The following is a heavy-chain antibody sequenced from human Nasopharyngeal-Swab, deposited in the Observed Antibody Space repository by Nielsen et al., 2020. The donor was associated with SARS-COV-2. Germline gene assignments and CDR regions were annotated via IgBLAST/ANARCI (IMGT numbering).Heavy chain of an antibody. CDR2: INHSGST. D-gene: IGHD6-13*01. CDR3: ARGEGPAAGTNLGFDY. Sequence: SETLSLTCAVYGGSFSGYYWSWIRQPPGKGLEWIGEINHSGSTNYNPSLKSRVTISVDTSKNQFSLKLSSVTAADTAVYYFARGEGPAAGTNLGFDYWGQGTLVTVSS. J-gene: IGHJ4*02. CDR1: GGSFSGYY. V-gene: IGHV4-34*01.